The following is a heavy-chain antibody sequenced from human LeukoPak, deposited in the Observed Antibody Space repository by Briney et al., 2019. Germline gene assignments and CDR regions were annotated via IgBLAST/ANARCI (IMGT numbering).Heavy chain of an antibody. V-gene: IGHV1-46*01. Sequence: GASVKVSCKASGYTFTSYYMHWVRQAPGQGLEWMGLIYPSGGSTRYAQKFQGRVTMTRDMSTSTVYMELSSLRSEDTAVYYCARGVGASLVRIDYWGQGTLVTVSS. CDR2: IYPSGGST. D-gene: IGHD1-26*01. J-gene: IGHJ4*02. CDR3: ARGVGASLVRIDY. CDR1: GYTFTSYY.